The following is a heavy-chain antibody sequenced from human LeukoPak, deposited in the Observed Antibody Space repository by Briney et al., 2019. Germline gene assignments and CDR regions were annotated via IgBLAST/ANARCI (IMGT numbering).Heavy chain of an antibody. J-gene: IGHJ5*02. CDR2: INPNSGGT. Sequence: GASVKVSCRASGYTFTGYYMHWVRQAPGQGLEWMGWINPNSGGTNYAQKFQGRVTVTRDTSISTDYMELSSLRSEDTAVYYCARDNSVEDTAWWFDPWGQGTLVTVSS. CDR3: ARDNSVEDTAWWFDP. D-gene: IGHD4-23*01. CDR1: GYTFTGYY. V-gene: IGHV1-2*02.